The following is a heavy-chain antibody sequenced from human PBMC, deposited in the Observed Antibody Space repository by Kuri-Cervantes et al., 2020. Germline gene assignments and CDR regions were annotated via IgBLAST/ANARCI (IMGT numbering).Heavy chain of an antibody. CDR2: IYYSGIT. J-gene: IGHJ4*02. V-gene: IGHV4-59*13. Sequence: GSLRLFCTVSGGSISSYYWSWIRQPPGKGLEWIGYIYYSGITNYNPSLKSRVTISVDTSKNQFSLKLSSVTAAATAVYYCAREEAALFDYWGQGTLVTVSS. CDR3: AREEAALFDY. CDR1: GGSISSYY.